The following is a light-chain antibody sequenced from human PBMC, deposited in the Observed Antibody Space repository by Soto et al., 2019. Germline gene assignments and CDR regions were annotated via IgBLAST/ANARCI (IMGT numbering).Light chain of an antibody. Sequence: SVLTQPASVSGSPGQSITISCTGADSDIGSYNYVSWYQQHPGKAPKLLIYDVTKWPSGVSNRFSGSKSGNTASLTISGLQAEDEADYYCSSYTSASTLVFGGGTKLTVL. CDR1: DSDIGSYNY. V-gene: IGLV2-14*01. CDR2: DVT. J-gene: IGLJ2*01. CDR3: SSYTSASTLV.